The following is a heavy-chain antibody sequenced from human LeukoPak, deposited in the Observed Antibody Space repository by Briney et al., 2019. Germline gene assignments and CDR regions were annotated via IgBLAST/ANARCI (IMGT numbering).Heavy chain of an antibody. CDR1: GFTFINYA. CDR3: AKATIIVVPAASFDY. V-gene: IGHV3-23*01. D-gene: IGHD2-2*01. J-gene: IGHJ4*02. Sequence: GGSLRLSCAASGFTFINYAMSWVRQAPGKGLEWVSVISGSGGSTYYADSVKGRFTISRDNSKNTLYLQVNSLRADDTAIYHCAKATIIVVPAASFDYWGQGTLVTVSS. CDR2: ISGSGGST.